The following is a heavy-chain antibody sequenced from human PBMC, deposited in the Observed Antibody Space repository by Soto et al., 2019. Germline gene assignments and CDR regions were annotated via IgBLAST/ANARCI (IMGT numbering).Heavy chain of an antibody. D-gene: IGHD6-19*01. Sequence: QVPLVESGGGVVQPGRSLRLSCAASGFTFSSYGMHWVRQAPGKGLEWVAVIWYDGSNKYYADSVKGRFTISRDNSKNTLYLQMNSLRAEDTAVYYCARDQSAVAGTKRDDAFDIWGQGTMVTVSS. V-gene: IGHV3-33*01. CDR1: GFTFSSYG. CDR3: ARDQSAVAGTKRDDAFDI. CDR2: IWYDGSNK. J-gene: IGHJ3*02.